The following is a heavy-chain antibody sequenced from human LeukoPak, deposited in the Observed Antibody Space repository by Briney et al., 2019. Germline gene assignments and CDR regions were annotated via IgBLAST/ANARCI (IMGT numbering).Heavy chain of an antibody. CDR3: ARGDTVAARPGRFDY. CDR1: GGSISSYY. V-gene: IGHV4-59*12. J-gene: IGHJ4*02. D-gene: IGHD6-6*01. CDR2: IYYSGST. Sequence: SETLSLTCTVSGGSISSYYWSWIRHPPGKGLEWIGYIYYSGSTNYNPSLKSRVTISVDTSKNQFSLTLSSVTAADTAVYYCARGDTVAARPGRFDYWGQGTLVTVSS.